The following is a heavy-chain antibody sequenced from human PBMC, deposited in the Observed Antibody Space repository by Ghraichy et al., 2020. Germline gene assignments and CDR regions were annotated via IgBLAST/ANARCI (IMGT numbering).Heavy chain of an antibody. Sequence: SETLSLTCTVSGASISSGSSYWGWIRQPPGKGLEWIAGIYYSGSTYYNPSLKSRVTISVATSKNQFSLRLSSVTAADTAVYYCARGAVVLPARGWFDPWGQGILVTVSS. CDR2: IYYSGST. V-gene: IGHV4-39*01. D-gene: IGHD2-15*01. J-gene: IGHJ5*02. CDR1: GASISSGSSY. CDR3: ARGAVVLPARGWFDP.